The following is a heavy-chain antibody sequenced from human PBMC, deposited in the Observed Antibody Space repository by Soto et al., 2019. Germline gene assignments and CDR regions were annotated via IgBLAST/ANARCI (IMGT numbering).Heavy chain of an antibody. CDR1: GYLFTAYS. D-gene: IGHD2-15*01. J-gene: IGHJ1*01. CDR2: VNPSGGST. V-gene: IGHV1-46*01. CDR3: AREENCSGGTCYSEYFHR. Sequence: GASVKVSCKASGYLFTAYSMHWVRLAPGQGLEWMGVVNPSGGSTKYAQNFQVRVTMTRDTSTTTIYMELSSLRSDDTAIYYCAREENCSGGTCYSEYFHRWGQGTLVTVSS.